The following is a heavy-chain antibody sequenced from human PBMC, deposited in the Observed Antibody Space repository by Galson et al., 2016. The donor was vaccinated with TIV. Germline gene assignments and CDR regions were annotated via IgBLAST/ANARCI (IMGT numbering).Heavy chain of an antibody. V-gene: IGHV1-69*04. Sequence: SVKVSCKASAGIFNSYAISWVRQAPGQGLEWMGRIIPILGITNYAQKFQGRVTITVDEFTSTANMELSSLKSDDTAVYYCARGGSGSAIDYWGQGILVTVSS. CDR2: IIPILGIT. CDR3: ARGGSGSAIDY. J-gene: IGHJ4*02. CDR1: AGIFNSYA. D-gene: IGHD1-26*01.